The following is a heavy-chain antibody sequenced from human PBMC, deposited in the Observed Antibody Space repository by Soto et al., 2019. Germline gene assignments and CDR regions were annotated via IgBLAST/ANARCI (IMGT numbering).Heavy chain of an antibody. J-gene: IGHJ4*02. D-gene: IGHD3-10*01. CDR1: GGSISSYY. CDR3: ASSAYYYGSGSYYYNDY. CDR2: IYYSGST. V-gene: IGHV4-59*01. Sequence: PSETLSLTCTVSGGSISSYYWSWIRQPPGKGLEWIGYIYYSGSTNYNPSLKSRVTISVDTSKNQFSLKLSSVTAADTAVYYCASSAYYYGSGSYYYNDYWGQATLVTVSS.